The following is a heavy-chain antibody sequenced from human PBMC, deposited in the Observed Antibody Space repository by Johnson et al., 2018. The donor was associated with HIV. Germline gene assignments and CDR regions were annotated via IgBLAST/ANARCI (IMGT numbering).Heavy chain of an antibody. Sequence: VQLVESGGGLVQPGGSLRLSCAASGLTVSSNYMSWVRQAPGKGLEWVSVIFSGGSTYYADSVNGRFTISRDNSKNTLYLQMGSLRAEDMAIYYCAIPYYYDTGVYHWGQGTMVTVSS. CDR1: GLTVSSNY. V-gene: IGHV3-66*01. J-gene: IGHJ3*01. CDR3: AIPYYYDTGVYH. D-gene: IGHD3-22*01. CDR2: IFSGGST.